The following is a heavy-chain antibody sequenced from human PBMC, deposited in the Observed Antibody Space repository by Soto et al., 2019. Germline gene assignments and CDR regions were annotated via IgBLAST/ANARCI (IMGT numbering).Heavy chain of an antibody. V-gene: IGHV4-34*01. CDR3: PRRRRCSGGSCYSSRGLLHY. D-gene: IGHD2-15*01. CDR2: INHSGRS. J-gene: IGHJ4*02. CDR1: GGSLSGFY. Sequence: SETLSLTCAVYGGSLSGFYWTWIRQHQGKGLEWIGEINHSGRSNYNWSLKSRVTMSLDTSKNQFSLQLRSVTAADTAVYYCPRRRRCSGGSCYSSRGLLHYRGQGIPVPV.